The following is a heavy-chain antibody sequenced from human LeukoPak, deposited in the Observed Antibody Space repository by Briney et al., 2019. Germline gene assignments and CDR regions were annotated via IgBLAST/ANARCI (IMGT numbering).Heavy chain of an antibody. CDR1: GGSISSGSYY. D-gene: IGHD3-22*01. J-gene: IGHJ3*02. CDR2: IYTSGST. Sequence: NPSETLSLTCTVSGGSISSGSYYWSWIRQPAGKGLEWIGRIYTSGSTNYNPSLKSRVTISVDTPKNQFSLKLSSVTAADTAVYYCAREYYYDSSGYGAFDIWGQGTMVTVSS. V-gene: IGHV4-61*02. CDR3: AREYYYDSSGYGAFDI.